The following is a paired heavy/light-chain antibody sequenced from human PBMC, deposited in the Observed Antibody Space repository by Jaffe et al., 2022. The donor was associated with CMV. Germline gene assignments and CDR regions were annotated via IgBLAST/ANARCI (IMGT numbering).Light chain of an antibody. CDR3: MQATHSPLS. Sequence: DVVLTQNPSSPVTLGQSASISCRSSESLVHTDGNTYLSWLQQRPGQPPRLLIYKISDRFPGVPDRFSGSGAGTEFTLKISSVEAEDVGVYYCMQATHSPLSFGGGTKVEIK. CDR1: ESLVHTDGNTY. J-gene: IGKJ4*01. CDR2: KIS. V-gene: IGKV2-24*01.
Heavy chain of an antibody. CDR3: ARVGRLAGF. CDR1: GYTFIGFY. J-gene: IGHJ4*02. CDR2: INPNGGDT. Sequence: QVQLVQSGAEVKKPGASVKVSCKASGYTFIGFYMHWVRQAPGQGLEWMGWINPNGGDTKYSQKFQDRITLTRDTSINTVYLDLRNLRSDDTAIYYCARVGRLAGFWGPGTQVIVSS. V-gene: IGHV1-2*02.